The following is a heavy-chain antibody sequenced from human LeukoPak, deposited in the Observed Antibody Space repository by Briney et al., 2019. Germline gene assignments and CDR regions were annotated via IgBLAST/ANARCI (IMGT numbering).Heavy chain of an antibody. CDR1: GGTLSRYA. Sequence: SGGTLSRYAVSWLRQAPGQGLEWMGRISPMLGTAEYAQRFQGRVTITADKSTSTAYIDLSSLRSEDTAVYYCARGKGFVAYFDLWGQGTLVTVSS. CDR2: ISPMLGTA. CDR3: ARGKGFVAYFDL. D-gene: IGHD2-15*01. J-gene: IGHJ4*02. V-gene: IGHV1-69*04.